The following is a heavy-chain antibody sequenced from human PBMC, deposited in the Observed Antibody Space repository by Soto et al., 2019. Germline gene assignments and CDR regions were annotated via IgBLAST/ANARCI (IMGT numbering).Heavy chain of an antibody. CDR1: GFTFRTYT. CDR2: IRGFSPYT. V-gene: IGHV3-21*01. D-gene: IGHD3-10*01. J-gene: IGHJ6*02. Sequence: LRLSCISSGFTFRTYTMNWVRQAPGKGLEWVSGIRGFSPYTFYAESVRGRFTISRDNAKNSLFLQMDSLRAEDTAVYYCARDRGYDAHDYYYNAMDVWGQGTTVTVSS. CDR3: ARDRGYDAHDYYYNAMDV.